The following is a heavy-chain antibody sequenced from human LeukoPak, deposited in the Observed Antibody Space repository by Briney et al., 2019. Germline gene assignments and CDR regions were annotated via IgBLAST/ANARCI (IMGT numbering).Heavy chain of an antibody. Sequence: GGSLRLSCAVSGITFSTYTMNWVRQAPGKGLQWLLSISSDSLYTYSTDSLQGQFTIFRDNVKNILFLRMNSLRAEDTAVYYCVTGGASNGHNFFGRHWGPGTQVTVSA. CDR1: GITFSTYT. CDR2: ISSDSLYT. D-gene: IGHD3-3*01. V-gene: IGHV3-21*01. J-gene: IGHJ4*02. CDR3: VTGGASNGHNFFGRH.